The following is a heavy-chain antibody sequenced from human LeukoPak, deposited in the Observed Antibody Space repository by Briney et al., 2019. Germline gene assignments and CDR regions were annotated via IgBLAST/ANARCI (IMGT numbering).Heavy chain of an antibody. D-gene: IGHD3-22*01. J-gene: IGHJ3*02. CDR3: ARMIALDAFDI. CDR1: GFTFSSYE. Sequence: PGGSLRLSCAASGFTFSSYEMNWVRQAPGKGLEWVSYISSSGSAIYYADSVKGRFTISRDNAKNSLYLQMNSLRAEDTAVYYCARMIALDAFDIWGQGTMVTVSS. CDR2: ISSSGSAI. V-gene: IGHV3-48*03.